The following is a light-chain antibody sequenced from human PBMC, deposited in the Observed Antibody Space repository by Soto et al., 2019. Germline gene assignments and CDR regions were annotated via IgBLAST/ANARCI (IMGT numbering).Light chain of an antibody. V-gene: IGLV2-14*01. Sequence: QSALTQPASVSGSPGQSITISCVGTSSDVGRYTYVSWYQQYPGKAPKLIIYDVYNRPSGVSNRFSDSKSGNTASLTISGLLAEDEADYYRTSYTSASTPYVFGSGTKVT. CDR2: DVY. CDR1: SSDVGRYTY. J-gene: IGLJ1*01. CDR3: TSYTSASTPYV.